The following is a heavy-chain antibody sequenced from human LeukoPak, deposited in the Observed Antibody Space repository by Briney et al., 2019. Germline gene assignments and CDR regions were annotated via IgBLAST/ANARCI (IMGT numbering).Heavy chain of an antibody. D-gene: IGHD6-6*01. CDR1: GFTVSTNF. Sequence: GGSLRLSCAVSGFTVSTNFMSWVRQAPGKGPEWVSIIYADGGTKYADSVKSRFTISRDTSKNTFSLQMDNLRAEDTAVYYCARLASRSYWGQGTLVAVSS. J-gene: IGHJ4*02. CDR3: ARLASRSY. CDR2: IYADGGT. V-gene: IGHV3-53*01.